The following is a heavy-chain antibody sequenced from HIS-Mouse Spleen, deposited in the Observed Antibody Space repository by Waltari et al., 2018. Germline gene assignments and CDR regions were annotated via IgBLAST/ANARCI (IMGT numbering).Heavy chain of an antibody. CDR2: IYYSGST. V-gene: IGHV4-59*01. D-gene: IGHD6-6*01. Sequence: QVQLQESGPGLVKPSETLSLTCTVSGGPISSYYWSWIRQPPGKGLVWIGYIYYSGSTNYNPSLKSRVTISVDTSKNQFSLKLSSVTAADTAVYYCARVKYSNAFDIWGQGTMVTVSS. CDR3: ARVKYSNAFDI. J-gene: IGHJ3*02. CDR1: GGPISSYY.